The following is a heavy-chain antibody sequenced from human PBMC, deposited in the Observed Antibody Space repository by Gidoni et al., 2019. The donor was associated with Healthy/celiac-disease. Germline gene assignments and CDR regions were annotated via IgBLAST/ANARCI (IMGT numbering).Heavy chain of an antibody. CDR2: IIPICGTA. D-gene: IGHD3-16*02. V-gene: IGHV1-69*01. Sequence: QVQLVQYGAVVKKPGSSVKVSCKASGGTFSSYAISWVRQAPGQGLEWMGGIIPICGTANDAQKFQGRVTITADESTSTAYMELSSLRSEDTAVYYCAREYDYVWGSYRSFDYWGQGTLVTVSS. CDR1: GGTFSSYA. CDR3: AREYDYVWGSYRSFDY. J-gene: IGHJ4*02.